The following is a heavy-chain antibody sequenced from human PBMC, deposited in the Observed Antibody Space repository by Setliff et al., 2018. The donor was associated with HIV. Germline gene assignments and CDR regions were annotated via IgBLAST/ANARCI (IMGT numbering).Heavy chain of an antibody. D-gene: IGHD2-2*01. CDR1: GFTFRDYL. Sequence: GGSLRLSCGASGFTFRDYLMIWVRQAPGKGLECVADINQDGSEKYHVGSVKGRFTISRDNAKNSMYLQMNSLGAEDTAVYYCARGRRVSSNYYYYYYMDVWGKGTTVTVSS. J-gene: IGHJ6*03. CDR3: ARGRRVSSNYYYYYYMDV. CDR2: INQDGSEK. V-gene: IGHV3-7*03.